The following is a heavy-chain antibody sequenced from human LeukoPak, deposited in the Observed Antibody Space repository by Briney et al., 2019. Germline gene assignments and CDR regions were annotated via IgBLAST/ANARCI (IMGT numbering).Heavy chain of an antibody. V-gene: IGHV3-33*01. D-gene: IGHD2-2*01. Sequence: GGSLTLSCAASGFTFSAYGMHWVRQAPGKGLEWVAVIWSDGGKSYNSDSVKGRFTISRDNSKNTLYLQMNSLRADDTAVYYCATDSIGPATHFDYWGQGTLVTVSS. CDR2: IWSDGGKS. J-gene: IGHJ4*02. CDR3: ATDSIGPATHFDY. CDR1: GFTFSAYG.